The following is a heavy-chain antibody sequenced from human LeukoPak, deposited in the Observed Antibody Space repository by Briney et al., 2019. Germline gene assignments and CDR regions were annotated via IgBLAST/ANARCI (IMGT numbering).Heavy chain of an antibody. D-gene: IGHD1-7*01. J-gene: IGHJ4*02. Sequence: ASVKVSCTASGYTFTGYYMHWVRQAPGQGLEWMGWINPNSGGTNYVQKFQGRVTMTRDTSISTAYMDLSRLRSDDTAVYYCARARTGTTSSFDYWGQGTLVTVSS. CDR2: INPNSGGT. V-gene: IGHV1-2*02. CDR3: ARARTGTTSSFDY. CDR1: GYTFTGYY.